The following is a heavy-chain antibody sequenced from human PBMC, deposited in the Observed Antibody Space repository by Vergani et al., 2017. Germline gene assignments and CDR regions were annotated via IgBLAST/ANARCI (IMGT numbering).Heavy chain of an antibody. V-gene: IGHV4-34*01. CDR1: GGSFSGYY. CDR3: ARGRIDGILVVTAILPFDY. CDR2: INHSGST. Sequence: QVQLQQWGAGLLKPSETLSLTCAVYGGSFSGYYWSWIRQPPGKGLEWIGEINHSGSTNDNPSLKSRVTISVDTSKNPFSLKLSSVTAADTAVYYCARGRIDGILVVTAILPFDYWGQGTLVTVSS. D-gene: IGHD2-21*02. J-gene: IGHJ4*02.